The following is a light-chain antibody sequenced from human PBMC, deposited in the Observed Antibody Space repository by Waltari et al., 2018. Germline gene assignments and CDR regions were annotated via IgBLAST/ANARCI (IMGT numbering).Light chain of an antibody. J-gene: IGKJ4*01. CDR1: QSVNNK. V-gene: IGKV3-15*01. CDR3: QQYSDWPLT. CDR2: DAS. Sequence: EIGMTQSPATLSVYPGERGTRSCRASQSVNNKLAWYQQKPGQAPRLLIYDASTRATGIPTSFSGSGSGTEFTITISSLQSEDFAVYYCQQYSDWPLTFGGGTKVEIK.